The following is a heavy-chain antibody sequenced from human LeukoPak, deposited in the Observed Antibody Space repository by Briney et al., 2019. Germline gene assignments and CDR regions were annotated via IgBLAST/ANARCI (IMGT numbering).Heavy chain of an antibody. Sequence: GESLQISCQGSGYSFANYWIGWVRQLPGKGLEWMGIIYPDDSDTEYSPSFQSQVTISADKSISTAYLQWSSLKASDTAMYYCARRYSYGSPYFDYWGQGTLVTVSS. D-gene: IGHD5-18*01. CDR2: IYPDDSDT. J-gene: IGHJ4*02. CDR3: ARRYSYGSPYFDY. V-gene: IGHV5-51*01. CDR1: GYSFANYW.